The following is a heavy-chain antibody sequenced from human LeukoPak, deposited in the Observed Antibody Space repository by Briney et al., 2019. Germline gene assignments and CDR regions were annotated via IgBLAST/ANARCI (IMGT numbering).Heavy chain of an antibody. CDR1: GFTFSSYN. Sequence: GGALRLSCAASGFTFSSYNMNWVRQAPGKGLEWISYITTSGGTIYYADSVKGRFTISRDNAKNSLYLQMNSLRDEDTAVYYCARRIVGAFPFDYWGQGTLVTVSS. D-gene: IGHD1-26*01. CDR3: ARRIVGAFPFDY. J-gene: IGHJ4*02. V-gene: IGHV3-48*02. CDR2: ITTSGGTI.